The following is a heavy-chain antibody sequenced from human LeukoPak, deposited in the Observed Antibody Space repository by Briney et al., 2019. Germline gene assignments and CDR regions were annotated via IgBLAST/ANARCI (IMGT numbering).Heavy chain of an antibody. Sequence: SETLSLTCTVSGGSISSSSYYWGWIRQPPGKGLEWIGRIYTSGSTNYNPSLKSRVTMSVDTSKNQFSLKLSSVTAADTAVYYCARGDPGYYDSSGYLFDYWGQGTLVTVSS. D-gene: IGHD3-22*01. CDR3: ARGDPGYYDSSGYLFDY. CDR1: GGSISSSSYY. J-gene: IGHJ4*02. V-gene: IGHV4-39*07. CDR2: IYTSGST.